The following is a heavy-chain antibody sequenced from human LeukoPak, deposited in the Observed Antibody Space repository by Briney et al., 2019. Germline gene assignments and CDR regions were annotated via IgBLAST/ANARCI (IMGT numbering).Heavy chain of an antibody. Sequence: SETLSLTCTVSGGSISSYYWSWIWQPAGKGLEWIGRIYTSGSTNYNPSLKSRVTMSVDTSKNQFSLKLSSVTAADTAVYYCARMYYDFWSGYPDYWGQGTLVTVSS. J-gene: IGHJ4*02. CDR2: IYTSGST. D-gene: IGHD3-3*01. CDR1: GGSISSYY. V-gene: IGHV4-4*07. CDR3: ARMYYDFWSGYPDY.